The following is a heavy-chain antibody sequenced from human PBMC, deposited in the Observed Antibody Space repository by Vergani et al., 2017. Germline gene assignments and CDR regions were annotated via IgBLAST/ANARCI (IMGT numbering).Heavy chain of an antibody. CDR2: IRSKAYGGKT. CDR3: TRERYFDWYDSFDI. CDR1: GFTLGDYA. D-gene: IGHD3-9*01. Sequence: EVQLVESGGGLVQPGRSLRLSCTASGFTLGDYAMSWFRQAPGKGLEWVGFIRSKAYGGKTEYAASVKGRVTISRDDSKSIAYLQMNSLKTEDTAVYYCTRERYFDWYDSFDIWGQGTMVTVSS. V-gene: IGHV3-49*03. J-gene: IGHJ3*02.